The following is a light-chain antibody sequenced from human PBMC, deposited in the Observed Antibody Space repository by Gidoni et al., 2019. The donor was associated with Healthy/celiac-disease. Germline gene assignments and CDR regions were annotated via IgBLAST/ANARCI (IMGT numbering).Light chain of an antibody. J-gene: IGLJ7*01. CDR1: SSNIGAGYD. CDR2: GNS. CDR3: QSYDSSLSGAV. Sequence: QSVLTQPPSVSGAPGQRGTISCTGSSSNIGAGYDVHWYQQLPGTAPTLLLYGNSNRPSGVPDRFSGSKSGTSASLAITGLQAEDEADYYCQSYDSSLSGAVFGGGTQLTVL. V-gene: IGLV1-40*01.